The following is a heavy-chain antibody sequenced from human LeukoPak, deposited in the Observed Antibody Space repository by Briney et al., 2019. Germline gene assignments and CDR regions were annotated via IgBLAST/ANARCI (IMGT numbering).Heavy chain of an antibody. CDR1: GGSISSYY. Sequence: SETLSLTCTVSGGSISSYYWSWLRQPAGKGLEWIGRIYTSGSTNYNPSLKSRVTMSVDTSKNQFSLKLSSVTAADTAVYYCARLIVGATRYYGMDVWGQGTTVTVSS. D-gene: IGHD1-26*01. CDR3: ARLIVGATRYYGMDV. CDR2: IYTSGST. V-gene: IGHV4-4*07. J-gene: IGHJ6*02.